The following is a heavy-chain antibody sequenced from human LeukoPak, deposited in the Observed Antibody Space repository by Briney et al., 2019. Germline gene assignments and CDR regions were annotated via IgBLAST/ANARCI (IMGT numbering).Heavy chain of an antibody. V-gene: IGHV3-23*01. CDR3: AKDSGVNRYNFFDP. Sequence: GGSLRLSCAASGFTFSSYATSWVRQAPGKGLEWVSGISGSGDSTYFADSVKGRFTISRDNSKNTLYLQMNSLRAEDTAIYYCAKDSGVNRYNFFDPWGQGTLVTVSS. D-gene: IGHD1-14*01. J-gene: IGHJ5*02. CDR2: ISGSGDST. CDR1: GFTFSSYA.